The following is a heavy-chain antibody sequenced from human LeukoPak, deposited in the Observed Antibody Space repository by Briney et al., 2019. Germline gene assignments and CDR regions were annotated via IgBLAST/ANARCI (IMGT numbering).Heavy chain of an antibody. CDR1: GFSFSNYW. V-gene: IGHV3-7*01. CDR3: AKTETFGHNS. CDR2: IRQDGNEK. D-gene: IGHD3-3*01. Sequence: GGSLRLSCAASGFSFSNYWMTWIRQAPGKGLEWVANIRQDGNEKKYLDSVKGRFTISRDNAKNSLYLQMNSLGPEDTALYYCAKTETFGHNSWGQGTLVTVSS. J-gene: IGHJ4*02.